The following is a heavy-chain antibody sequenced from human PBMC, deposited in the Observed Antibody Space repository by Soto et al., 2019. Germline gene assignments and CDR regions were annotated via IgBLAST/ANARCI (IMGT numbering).Heavy chain of an antibody. Sequence: QVQLQESGPGLLKPSETLSLTCTVSGGSFSSYFYIWVRQPPGKGLEWIGSVYYTGTTDYNPSLKSRVTISVDTSKTQFSLNLRSVTAADTAVYYCARDLAAVPRAFDYWGRGTLVTVSS. V-gene: IGHV4-59*01. D-gene: IGHD6-13*01. CDR1: GGSFSSYF. J-gene: IGHJ4*02. CDR3: ARDLAAVPRAFDY. CDR2: VYYTGTT.